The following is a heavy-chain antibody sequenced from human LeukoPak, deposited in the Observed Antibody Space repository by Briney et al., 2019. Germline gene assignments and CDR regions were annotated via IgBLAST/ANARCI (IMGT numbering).Heavy chain of an antibody. V-gene: IGHV3-7*03. J-gene: IGHJ4*02. CDR1: GFTFRIHW. Sequence: GGSLRLSCAASGFTFRIHWLSWVRQAPGKGLEWVAKINQGGGEKYYGDPVKGRVTISRDNAKNSLYLQMNSLRAEDTAVYYCAREMSYGDCFDYWGQGTLVTVSS. D-gene: IGHD4-17*01. CDR3: AREMSYGDCFDY. CDR2: INQGGGEK.